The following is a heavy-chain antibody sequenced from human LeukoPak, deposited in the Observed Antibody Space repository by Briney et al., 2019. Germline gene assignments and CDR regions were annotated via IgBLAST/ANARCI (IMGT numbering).Heavy chain of an antibody. Sequence: GGSLKISCKGSEYSFNTYWIGWVRQMPGKGLEWMGIIYPGDSDTRYSPSFQGQVTISADKSISTAYLQWSSLKASDTAMYYCARRGADYYYFDYWGHGTLVTVSS. CDR1: EYSFNTYW. CDR2: IYPGDSDT. D-gene: IGHD1-26*01. J-gene: IGHJ4*01. CDR3: ARRGADYYYFDY. V-gene: IGHV5-51*01.